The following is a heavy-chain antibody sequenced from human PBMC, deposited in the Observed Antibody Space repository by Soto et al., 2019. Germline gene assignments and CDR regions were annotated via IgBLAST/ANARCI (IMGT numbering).Heavy chain of an antibody. V-gene: IGHV1-58*01. D-gene: IGHD6-13*01. CDR2: IVVGSGNT. CDR1: GFTFTSSA. J-gene: IGHJ4*02. Sequence: SVNVSCKASGFTFTSSAVQWVRQARGQRLEWIGWIVVGSGNTNYAQKFQERVTITRDMSTSTAYMELSSLRSEDTAVYYGAALARPAAGIAAAGPSFDYWGQGTLVTVSS. CDR3: AALARPAAGIAAAGPSFDY.